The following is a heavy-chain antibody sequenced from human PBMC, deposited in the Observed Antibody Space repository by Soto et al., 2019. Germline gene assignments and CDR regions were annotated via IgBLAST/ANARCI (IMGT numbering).Heavy chain of an antibody. J-gene: IGHJ4*02. CDR3: ARSPGIAVADY. CDR1: GYTFTSYA. D-gene: IGHD6-19*01. Sequence: QVQLVQSGAEEKKPGASVKVSCKASGYTFTSYAMHWVRQAPGQRLEWMGWINAGNGNTKYSQKFQGRVTVTRDTSASTAYMELSSLRSEDTAVYYWARSPGIAVADYWGEGTLVTVA. CDR2: INAGNGNT. V-gene: IGHV1-3*05.